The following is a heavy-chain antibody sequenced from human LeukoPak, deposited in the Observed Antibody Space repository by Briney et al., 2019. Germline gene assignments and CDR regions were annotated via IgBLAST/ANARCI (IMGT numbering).Heavy chain of an antibody. CDR2: IYYSGST. D-gene: IGHD3-16*01. Sequence: SGTLSLTCTVSGGSISSYYWSWIRQPPGKGLEWIGYIYYSGSTNYNPSLKSRVTISVDTSKNQFSLKLSSVTAADTAVYYCATLEGMIRFWGQGTLVTVSS. J-gene: IGHJ1*01. CDR1: GGSISSYY. V-gene: IGHV4-59*08. CDR3: ATLEGMIRF.